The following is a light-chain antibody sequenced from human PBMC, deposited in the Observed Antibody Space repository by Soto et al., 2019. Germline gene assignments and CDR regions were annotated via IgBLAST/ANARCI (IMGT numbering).Light chain of an antibody. V-gene: IGKV3-15*01. CDR2: GAS. Sequence: EIVMTRSPATLSLSPGERATLSCRASQSVNSNLAWYQQKPGQAPGLLIYGASTRATTIPARFSGSGSGTEFTLTISSLQSVDFAVYYCQQYNSWPLTFGGGTKVDIK. CDR1: QSVNSN. CDR3: QQYNSWPLT. J-gene: IGKJ4*01.